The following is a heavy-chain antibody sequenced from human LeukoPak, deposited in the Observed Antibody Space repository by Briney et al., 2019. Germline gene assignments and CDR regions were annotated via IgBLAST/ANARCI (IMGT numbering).Heavy chain of an antibody. J-gene: IGHJ1*01. Sequence: GWSLTLSCPASGFTFSSYAMHWLRPAAGKGLEYVSATSSNGGSTYYANSVKGRFTISRDNTKNTLYLQMGSLSAEDIAVYYCARGARSRQQVNCAIQHCCEHTLLIISS. CDR1: GFTFSSYA. CDR2: TSSNGGST. CDR3: ARGARSRQQVNCAIQH. V-gene: IGHV3-64*01. D-gene: IGHD6-13*01.